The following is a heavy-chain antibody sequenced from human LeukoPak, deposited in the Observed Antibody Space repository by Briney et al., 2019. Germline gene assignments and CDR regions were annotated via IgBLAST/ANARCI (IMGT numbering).Heavy chain of an antibody. V-gene: IGHV4-34*01. Sequence: SETLSLTCAVYGGSFSGYYLSWIRQPRGKGLEWIGEINHSGSTNYNPSLKSRVTISVDTSKNQFSLKLSSVTAADTAVYYCARDGGSSAEGFGYWGQGTLVTVSS. D-gene: IGHD6-6*01. CDR1: GGSFSGYY. CDR3: ARDGGSSAEGFGY. J-gene: IGHJ4*02. CDR2: INHSGST.